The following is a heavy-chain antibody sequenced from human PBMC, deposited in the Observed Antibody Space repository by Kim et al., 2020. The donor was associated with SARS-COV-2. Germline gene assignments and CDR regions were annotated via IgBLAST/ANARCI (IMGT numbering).Heavy chain of an antibody. CDR1: GFTFSSYW. CDR2: IKQDGSEK. J-gene: IGHJ6*03. D-gene: IGHD3-3*01. CDR3: ARVSLETIFGVVIPVDYYYYYMDV. Sequence: GGSLRLSCAASGFTFSSYWMSWVRQAPGKGLEWVANIKQDGSEKYYVDSVKGRFTISRDNAKNSLYLQMNSLRAEDTAVYYCARVSLETIFGVVIPVDYYYYYMDVWGKGTTVTVSS. V-gene: IGHV3-7*01.